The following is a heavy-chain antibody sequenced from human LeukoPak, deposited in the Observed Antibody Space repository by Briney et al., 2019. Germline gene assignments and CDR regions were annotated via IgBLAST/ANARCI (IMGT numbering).Heavy chain of an antibody. CDR2: IYTSGST. J-gene: IGHJ4*02. Sequence: SQTLSLTCTVPGGSISSGSYYWSWIRQPAGKGLEWIGRIYTSGSTNYNPSLKSRVTISLDTSENQFSLKLTSVTAADTAVYYCARGRLGLRVDYWGQGTLVTVSS. CDR3: ARGRLGLRVDY. D-gene: IGHD7-27*01. CDR1: GGSISSGSYY. V-gene: IGHV4-61*02.